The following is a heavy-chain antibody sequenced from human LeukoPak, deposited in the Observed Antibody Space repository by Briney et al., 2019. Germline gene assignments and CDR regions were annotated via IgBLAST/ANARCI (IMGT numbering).Heavy chain of an antibody. CDR1: GISVSSNY. Sequence: GGSLRLSCAASGISVSSNYMSWVRQAPGKGLEWVSAISGSGGSTYYADSVKGRFTISRDNSKNTLYLQMNSLRAEDTAVYYCAKDRDVVVTDIHWGQGTLVTVSS. CDR3: AKDRDVVVTDIH. CDR2: ISGSGGST. V-gene: IGHV3-23*01. J-gene: IGHJ4*02. D-gene: IGHD2-21*02.